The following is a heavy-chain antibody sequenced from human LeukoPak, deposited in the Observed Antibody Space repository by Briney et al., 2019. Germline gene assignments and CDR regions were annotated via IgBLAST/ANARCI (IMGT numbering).Heavy chain of an antibody. CDR2: IYHSGST. CDR3: ASFVHGDYVGVDY. V-gene: IGHV4-38-2*01. CDR1: GYSISSGYY. Sequence: SEPLSLTCAVSGYSISSGYYWGWIRQPPGKGLEWIGSIYHSGSTYYNPSLKSRVTISVDTSKNQFSLKLSSVTAADTAVYYCASFVHGDYVGVDYWGQGTLVTVSS. J-gene: IGHJ4*02. D-gene: IGHD4-17*01.